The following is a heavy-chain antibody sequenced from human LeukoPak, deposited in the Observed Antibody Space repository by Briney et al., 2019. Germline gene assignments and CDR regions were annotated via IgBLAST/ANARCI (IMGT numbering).Heavy chain of an antibody. Sequence: GASVKVSCKASGYTFTGYYMHWVRQAPGQGLEWMGIINPSGGSTSYAQKFQGRVTMTRDTSTSTVYMELSSLRSEDTAVYYCARMDVLLWFGELLGAFDIWGQGTMVTVSS. CDR2: INPSGGST. V-gene: IGHV1-46*01. D-gene: IGHD3-10*01. J-gene: IGHJ3*02. CDR3: ARMDVLLWFGELLGAFDI. CDR1: GYTFTGYY.